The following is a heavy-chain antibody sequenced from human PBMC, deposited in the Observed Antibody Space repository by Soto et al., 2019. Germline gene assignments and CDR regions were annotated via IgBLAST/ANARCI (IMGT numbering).Heavy chain of an antibody. Sequence: QVHLVQSGAEVRKPGASVKVSCKASGYNFTSYAIHWVRQAPGQRPEWMGWINGDNGKATYSGKFQGRVTITRDTHATTAVLELSSLTSEDTAVYYCASSQTMVTLVYFQYWGQGTLVTVTA. V-gene: IGHV1-3*01. CDR1: GYNFTSYA. D-gene: IGHD4-17*01. CDR2: INGDNGKA. J-gene: IGHJ1*01. CDR3: ASSQTMVTLVYFQY.